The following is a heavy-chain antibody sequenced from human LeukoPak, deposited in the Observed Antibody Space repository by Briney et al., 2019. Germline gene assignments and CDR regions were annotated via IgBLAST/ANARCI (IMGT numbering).Heavy chain of an antibody. V-gene: IGHV4-39*01. J-gene: IGHJ6*03. D-gene: IGHD1-26*01. Sequence: SETLSLTCTVSGGSISSSSYYWGWIRQPPGKGLEWIGSIYYSGSTYYNPSLKSRVTISVDTSKNQFSLKLSSVTAADTAVYYCARHALSWGSYRYYYYYYMDVWGKGTTVTISS. CDR3: ARHALSWGSYRYYYYYYMDV. CDR1: GGSISSSSYY. CDR2: IYYSGST.